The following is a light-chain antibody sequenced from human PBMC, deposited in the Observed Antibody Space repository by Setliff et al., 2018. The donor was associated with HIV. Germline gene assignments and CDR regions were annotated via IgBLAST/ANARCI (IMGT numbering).Light chain of an antibody. CDR1: SSDVGSYNF. CDR2: EVS. CDR3: CSYAGNYVFV. J-gene: IGLJ1*01. Sequence: QSVLTQPRSVSGSRGQSITISCTGTSSDVGSYNFVSWYQQHPGKAPKLILYEVSKWPSGASNHFSGSKSGNTASLTISGLQADDEADYYCCSYAGNYVFVFGGGTKVTVL. V-gene: IGLV2-11*01.